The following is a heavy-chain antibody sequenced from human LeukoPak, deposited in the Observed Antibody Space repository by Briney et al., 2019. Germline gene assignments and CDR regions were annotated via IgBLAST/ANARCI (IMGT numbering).Heavy chain of an antibody. J-gene: IGHJ3*02. CDR1: GFSITTDYY. CDR3: ARRSGTYHAFDI. Sequence: SETLSLTCTVSGFSITTDYYWAWIRQPPGKGLEWIGTIFRIGSTFYSPSLKSRVTISVDTSKNQFSLKLSSVTAADTAVYYCARRSGTYHAFDIWGQGTMVTVSS. V-gene: IGHV4-38-2*02. D-gene: IGHD1-26*01. CDR2: IFRIGST.